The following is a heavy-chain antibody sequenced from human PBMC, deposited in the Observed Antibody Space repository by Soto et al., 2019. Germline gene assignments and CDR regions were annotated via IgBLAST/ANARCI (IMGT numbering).Heavy chain of an antibody. CDR2: INDRGST. J-gene: IGHJ3*02. Sequence: QVHLQQWGAGLLKPSETLSLTCAVFGGSFSGYYWNWIRQPPGKGLEWIGEINDRGSTNDYWSLKRRVPMSVDTSRHQFSLKLSSVTAADTAVYYCARSRYYDSSGYRALDAFDIWGQGTMVTVSA. V-gene: IGHV4-34*01. D-gene: IGHD3-22*01. CDR3: ARSRYYDSSGYRALDAFDI. CDR1: GGSFSGYY.